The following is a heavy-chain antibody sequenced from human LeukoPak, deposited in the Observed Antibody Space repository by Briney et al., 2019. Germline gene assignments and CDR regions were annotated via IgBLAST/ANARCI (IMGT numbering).Heavy chain of an antibody. CDR1: GYTFTCYY. Sequence: GASVKVSCKPSGYTFTCYYIQWVRQAPGQGLEWMGWINPNSGGTNYAPKFQGRVSMTRDTSISTAYMELSRLRSDDTAVYYCARGVVAATLYYYMDVWGKGTTVTVSS. D-gene: IGHD2-15*01. V-gene: IGHV1-2*02. J-gene: IGHJ6*03. CDR2: INPNSGGT. CDR3: ARGVVAATLYYYMDV.